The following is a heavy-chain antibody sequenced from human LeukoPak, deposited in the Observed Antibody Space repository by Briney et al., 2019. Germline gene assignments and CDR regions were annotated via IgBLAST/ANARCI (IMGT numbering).Heavy chain of an antibody. CDR3: AKYRPYCSSTSCSYFDY. Sequence: GGSLRLSCAASGFTFSSYAMSWVRQAPGKGLGWVSAFSGSGGSTYYADSVKGRFTISRDNSKNTLYLQMNSLRAEDTAVYYCAKYRPYCSSTSCSYFDYWGQGTLVTVSS. CDR2: FSGSGGST. CDR1: GFTFSSYA. V-gene: IGHV3-23*01. J-gene: IGHJ4*02. D-gene: IGHD2-2*01.